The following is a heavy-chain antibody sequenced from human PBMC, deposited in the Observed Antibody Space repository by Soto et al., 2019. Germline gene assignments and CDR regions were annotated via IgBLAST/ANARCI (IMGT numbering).Heavy chain of an antibody. Sequence: EVQLVESGGGLVQPGRSLRLSCVASGFTFDDYAMHWVRQTPGKGLEWVSSIDWNGGSTAYADSVKGRFTISRDNARNSLYLQMNRMSPEVKALYYCVKGRGSYFVYFGLDVWGQGTTVTVSS. CDR1: GFTFDDYA. CDR3: VKGRGSYFVYFGLDV. V-gene: IGHV3-9*01. CDR2: IDWNGGST. D-gene: IGHD1-26*01. J-gene: IGHJ6*02.